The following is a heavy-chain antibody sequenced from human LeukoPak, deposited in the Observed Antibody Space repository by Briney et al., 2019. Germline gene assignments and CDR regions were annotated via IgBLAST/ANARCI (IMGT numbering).Heavy chain of an antibody. Sequence: ASVKVSCKASGYTFTSYAVNWVRQAPGQGLEWMGWINPNSGGTNYAQNFQGRVTMTRDTSISTAYMELSGLRSDDTAVYYCARDPGGSGSYYLDVWGKGTTVTVSS. CDR3: ARDPGGSGSYYLDV. D-gene: IGHD3-10*01. V-gene: IGHV1-2*02. J-gene: IGHJ6*04. CDR1: GYTFTSYA. CDR2: INPNSGGT.